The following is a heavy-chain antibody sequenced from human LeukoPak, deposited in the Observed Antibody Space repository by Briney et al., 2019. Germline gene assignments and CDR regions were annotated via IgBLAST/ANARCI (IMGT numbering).Heavy chain of an antibody. CDR2: ISSSGDTT. J-gene: IGHJ4*02. CDR1: GFTFSSYA. Sequence: GGSLRLSCAASGFTFSSYAMSWVRQAPGKGLEWVSAISSSGDTTYHADSVKGRFTISRDNSKNTLYLQMNSLRAEDTAVYYCAKRGVTGYKEGFDYWGQGTLVTVSS. D-gene: IGHD3-9*01. CDR3: AKRGVTGYKEGFDY. V-gene: IGHV3-23*01.